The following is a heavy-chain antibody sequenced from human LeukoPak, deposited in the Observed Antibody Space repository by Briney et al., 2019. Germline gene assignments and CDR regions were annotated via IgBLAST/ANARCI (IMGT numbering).Heavy chain of an antibody. J-gene: IGHJ4*02. CDR3: AKRLVATMHYFDY. V-gene: IGHV4-59*01. CDR2: IYYSGST. D-gene: IGHD5-12*01. CDR1: GGSFSGYY. Sequence: PSETLSLTCAVYGGSFSGYYWSWIRQPPGKGLEWIGYIYYSGSTNYNPSLKSRVTISVDTSKNQFSLKLSSVTAADTAVYYCAKRLVATMHYFDYWGQGTLVTVSS.